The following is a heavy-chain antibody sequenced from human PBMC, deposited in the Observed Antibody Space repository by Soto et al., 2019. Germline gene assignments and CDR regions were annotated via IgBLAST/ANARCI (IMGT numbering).Heavy chain of an antibody. D-gene: IGHD3-10*01. J-gene: IGHJ4*02. CDR3: AREGRGSGSYYKG. V-gene: IGHV1-69*08. CDR2: IIPILGIA. CDR1: GGTFSSYT. Sequence: QVQLVQSGAEVKKPGSSVKVSCKASGGTFSSYTISWVRQAPGQGLEWMGRIIPILGIANYAQKFQGRVTITADKSTSTAYMELSSLRSEDTAVYYCAREGRGSGSYYKGWGQEPQVTVSS.